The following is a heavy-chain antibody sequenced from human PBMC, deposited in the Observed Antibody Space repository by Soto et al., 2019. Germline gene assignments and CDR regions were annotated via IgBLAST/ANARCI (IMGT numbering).Heavy chain of an antibody. D-gene: IGHD3-16*02. Sequence: PGGSLRLSCAASEFTFSSYAMHWVRQAPGKGREWGAMIAYDGSKEYYADSVKGRFTISRDNSKNTLYLQMNSLRAEDTAVYYCACLLYDYIWGRYRTGDTFDIWGQGTMVTVSS. V-gene: IGHV3-30-3*01. CDR2: IAYDGSKE. CDR3: ACLLYDYIWGRYRTGDTFDI. CDR1: EFTFSSYA. J-gene: IGHJ3*02.